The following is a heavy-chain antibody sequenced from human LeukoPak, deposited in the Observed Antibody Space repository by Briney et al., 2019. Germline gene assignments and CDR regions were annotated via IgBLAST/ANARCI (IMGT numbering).Heavy chain of an antibody. CDR3: ARDREVATMGGYFDY. CDR1: GYTFTSYY. D-gene: IGHD5-24*01. Sequence: ASVKVSCKASGYTFTSYYMHWVRQAPGQGLEWMGRINPSGGSTSYAQKFQGRVTMTRDMSTSTVYMELSSLRSEDAAVYYCARDREVATMGGYFDYWGQGTLVTVSS. V-gene: IGHV1-46*01. J-gene: IGHJ4*02. CDR2: INPSGGST.